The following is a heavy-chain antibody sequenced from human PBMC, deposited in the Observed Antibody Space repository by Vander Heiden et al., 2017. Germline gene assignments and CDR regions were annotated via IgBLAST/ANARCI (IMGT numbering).Heavy chain of an antibody. J-gene: IGHJ3*02. CDR3: ARNIAVTAKAAFDI. V-gene: IGHV4-39*01. CDR1: GGSINNSSYY. CDR2: IYYSGST. Sequence: QLQLQESGPGLVKPSETLSLTCTVSGGSINNSSYYWGCIRQPPGKGLEWIGIIYYSGSTYSNPSLKSRVTISVDTSKNQFSLKLSSVTAADTAVYYCARNIAVTAKAAFDIWGQGTMVTVSS. D-gene: IGHD6-19*01.